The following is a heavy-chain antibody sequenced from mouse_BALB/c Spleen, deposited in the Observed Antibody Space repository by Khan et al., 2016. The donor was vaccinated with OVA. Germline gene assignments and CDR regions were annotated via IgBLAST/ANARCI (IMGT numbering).Heavy chain of an antibody. Sequence: EVELVESGGGLVQPGGSLNLSCATSGFTFISYTMSWFRQTPEKRLEWFAYITNGDSSTYNPATVKGRFTISRDKAKNTLYLQMSSLKSEDTAMYYCARQTLGYYFDYWGQGTTLTVSS. J-gene: IGHJ2*01. CDR1: GFTFISYT. CDR3: ARQTLGYYFDY. V-gene: IGHV5-12-2*01. D-gene: IGHD3-1*01. CDR2: ITNGDSST.